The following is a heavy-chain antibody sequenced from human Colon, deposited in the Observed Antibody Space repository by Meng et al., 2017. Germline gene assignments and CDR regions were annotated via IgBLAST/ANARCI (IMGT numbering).Heavy chain of an antibody. J-gene: IGHJ4*02. D-gene: IGHD3-10*01. V-gene: IGHV3-23*01. CDR3: AKPLLVKQWFGGGD. CDR2: INYGGGSG. CDR1: GFTFSTYA. Sequence: GESLKISCAASGFTFSTYAMSWVRQAPGQGLEWVASINYGGGSGYYADSVKGRFTISGDNSKNTLFLQMNSLRSEDSAVYYCAKPLLVKQWFGGGDWGQGTLVTVSS.